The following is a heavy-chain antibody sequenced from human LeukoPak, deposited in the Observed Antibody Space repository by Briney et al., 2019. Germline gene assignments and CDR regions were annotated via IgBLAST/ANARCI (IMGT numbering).Heavy chain of an antibody. J-gene: IGHJ4*02. CDR1: GGSISSSSYY. Sequence: SETLSLTCTVSGGSISSSSYYWGWIRQPPGKGLEWIGSIYYSGSTYYNPSLKSRVTISVDTSKNQFSLKLSSVTAADTAVYYCATFQRGYSYGPIDYWGQGTLVTVSS. CDR3: ATFQRGYSYGPIDY. CDR2: IYYSGST. V-gene: IGHV4-39*07. D-gene: IGHD5-18*01.